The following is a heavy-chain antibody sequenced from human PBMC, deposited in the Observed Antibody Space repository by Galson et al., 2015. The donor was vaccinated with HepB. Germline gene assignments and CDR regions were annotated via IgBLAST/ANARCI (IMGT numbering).Heavy chain of an antibody. D-gene: IGHD3-16*01. CDR3: ARELGRSNWFDP. CDR1: GFTVSSDH. Sequence: SLRLSCAASGFTVSSDHMSWVRQAPGEGLEWVSVIYTGGSTYYADSVRGRFTISRDSSKNTLYLQMNSLRAEDTAVYYCARELGRSNWFDPWGQGTRVTVSS. CDR2: IYTGGST. J-gene: IGHJ5*02. V-gene: IGHV3-66*01.